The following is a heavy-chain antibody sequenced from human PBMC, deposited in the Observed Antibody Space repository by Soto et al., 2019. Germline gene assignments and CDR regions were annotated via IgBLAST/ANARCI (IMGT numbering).Heavy chain of an antibody. CDR3: ARRSIAAAGTWYDYFDY. CDR1: GYSFTSYW. J-gene: IGHJ4*02. V-gene: IGHV5-51*01. D-gene: IGHD6-13*01. Sequence: GEALKISCKGSGYSFTSYWIGWGRQMPGKGLEWGGIIYHLDSDTRNSPSFQGKVTTSADKSTSTAYLQWSSLKASDTAMYYCARRSIAAAGTWYDYFDYWGQGTLVTVSS. CDR2: IYHLDSDT.